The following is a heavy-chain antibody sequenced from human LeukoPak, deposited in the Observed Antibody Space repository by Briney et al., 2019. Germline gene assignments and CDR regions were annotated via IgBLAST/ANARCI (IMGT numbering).Heavy chain of an antibody. J-gene: IGHJ4*02. CDR2: IYYDGSNK. V-gene: IGHV3-33*01. D-gene: IGHD3-16*01. CDR3: ARALNLQNGGFAY. Sequence: GGSLRLSCAATGFAFSRFGMHWVRQAPGKGLEWVTLIYYDGSNKFYADSVKGRFTISRDNSKNTLYLQMNSLRAEDTAVYYCARALNLQNGGFAYWGQGTLVTVSS. CDR1: GFAFSRFG.